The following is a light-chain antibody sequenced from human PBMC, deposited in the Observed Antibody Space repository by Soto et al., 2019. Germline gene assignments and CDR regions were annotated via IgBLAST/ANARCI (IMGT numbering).Light chain of an antibody. J-gene: IGKJ4*01. CDR3: QQAHSVPPT. V-gene: IGKV1-39*01. Sequence: SSLSAFVGDRVTITCRASQSIATYLSWFQQKPGKAPKLLIYGASTLQSGVPSRFSGSASGTDFSLTISSLQPEDFATYYCQQAHSVPPTFGGGTKVDSK. CDR2: GAS. CDR1: QSIATY.